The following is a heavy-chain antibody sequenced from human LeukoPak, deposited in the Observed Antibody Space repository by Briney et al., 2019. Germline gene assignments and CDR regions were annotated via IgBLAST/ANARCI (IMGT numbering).Heavy chain of an antibody. V-gene: IGHV3-7*01. J-gene: IGHJ6*02. CDR2: INSDGSEG. CDR1: GFTFSGFW. CDR3: ASDLQRNYGMDV. Sequence: PGGSLRLSCAVSGFTFSGFWMSWSRQAPGKGLEWVASINSDGSEGYYADVVKGRFTISRDNAKNSLYLQMNSLRAEDTAVYYCASDLQRNYGMDVWGQGTTVTVSS.